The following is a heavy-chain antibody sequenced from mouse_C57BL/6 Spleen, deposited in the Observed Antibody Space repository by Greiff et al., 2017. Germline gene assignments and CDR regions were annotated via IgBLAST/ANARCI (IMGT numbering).Heavy chain of an antibody. CDR1: GYTFTDYE. Sequence: VQLQQSGAELVRPGASVTLSCKASGYTFTDYEMHWVKQTPVHGLAWIGAIDPETGGTAYNQKFKGKAILTADKSSSTAYMELRSLTSEDSAVYYCTREYYYGSPWGYWGQGTTLTVSS. CDR2: IDPETGGT. V-gene: IGHV1-15*01. CDR3: TREYYYGSPWGY. J-gene: IGHJ2*01. D-gene: IGHD1-1*01.